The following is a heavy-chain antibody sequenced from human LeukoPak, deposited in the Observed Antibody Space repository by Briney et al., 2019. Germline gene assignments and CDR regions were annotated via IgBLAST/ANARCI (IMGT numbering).Heavy chain of an antibody. CDR3: VKDLNIGYCTGGRCYGMDV. V-gene: IGHV3-30*18. Sequence: GGSLRLSCAASAFTFSSYGMHWVRQAPGKGLEWVAVVSYDGGAKYYGDSVKGRFTISRDNSKNTLYLQMNSLTPEDTAVYSCVKDLNIGYCTGGRCYGMDVWGLGTTVTVSS. CDR2: VSYDGGAK. D-gene: IGHD2-8*02. J-gene: IGHJ6*02. CDR1: AFTFSSYG.